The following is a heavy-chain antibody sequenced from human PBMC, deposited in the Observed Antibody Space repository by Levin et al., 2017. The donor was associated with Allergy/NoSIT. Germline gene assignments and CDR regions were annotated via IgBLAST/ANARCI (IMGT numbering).Heavy chain of an antibody. J-gene: IGHJ6*02. CDR3: ARAICSSTSCYYDYGMDG. D-gene: IGHD2-2*01. CDR2: IKQDGSEK. V-gene: IGHV3-7*04. Sequence: GGSLRLSCAASGFTFSSYWMSWVRQAPGKGLEWVANIKQDGSEKYYVDSVKGRFTISRDNAKNSLYLQMNSLRAEDTAVYYCARAICSSTSCYYDYGMDGWGQGTTVTVSS. CDR1: GFTFSSYW.